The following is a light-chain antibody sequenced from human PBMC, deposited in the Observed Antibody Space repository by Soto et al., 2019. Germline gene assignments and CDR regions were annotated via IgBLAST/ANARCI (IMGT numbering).Light chain of an antibody. CDR3: QHYNSYSEA. CDR2: KAS. CDR1: QTISSW. V-gene: IGKV1-5*03. Sequence: DIHMTQSPSTLSGSVGDRVTITCRASQTISSWLAWYQQKPGKATKLLIYKASTLKSGVPSRFSGSGSGTEFTLTISSLQPDDFATYYCQHYNSYSEAFGQGTKVDIK. J-gene: IGKJ1*01.